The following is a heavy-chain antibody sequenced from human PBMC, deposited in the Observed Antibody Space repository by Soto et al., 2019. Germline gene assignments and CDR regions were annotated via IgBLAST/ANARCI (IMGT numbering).Heavy chain of an antibody. D-gene: IGHD6-25*01. CDR1: GFSLSTSGVS. Sequence: QITLKESGPTLVKPTQTVTLTCTFSGFSLSTSGVSVGWIRQPPGKALEWLAFIYWNDDKRYRPSLKSRLAINKDNPKKQVVLTMTNVEPADTATYHCANRVGSRGSFDYWGQGNRVTVSS. V-gene: IGHV2-5*01. CDR3: ANRVGSRGSFDY. CDR2: IYWNDDK. J-gene: IGHJ4*02.